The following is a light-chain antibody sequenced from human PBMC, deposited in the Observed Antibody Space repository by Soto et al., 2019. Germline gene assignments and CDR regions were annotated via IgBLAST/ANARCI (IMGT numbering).Light chain of an antibody. CDR2: DAS. CDR3: QHRSSWPLT. CDR1: QSVSSS. Sequence: EIVLTQSPVTLSLSPGERATLSCRASQSVSSSLAWYQKKPGQAPRLLIYDASNRAAGIPARFSGSGSGTDFTLTISSLEPEDFAVYYCQHRSSWPLTFGGGTKVEI. J-gene: IGKJ4*01. V-gene: IGKV3-11*01.